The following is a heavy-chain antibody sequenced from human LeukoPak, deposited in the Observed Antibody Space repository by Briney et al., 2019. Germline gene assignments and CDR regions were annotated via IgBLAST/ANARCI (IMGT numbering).Heavy chain of an antibody. V-gene: IGHV3-53*01. Sequence: PGGSLRLSCAASGFTVSSNYMSWVRQAPGKGLEWVSVIYSGGSTYYADSVKGRFTISRDNSKNTLYLQMNSLRAEDTAVYYCARITIFGVVDDAFDIWGQGALVTVSS. CDR2: IYSGGST. J-gene: IGHJ3*02. CDR3: ARITIFGVVDDAFDI. CDR1: GFTVSSNY. D-gene: IGHD3-3*01.